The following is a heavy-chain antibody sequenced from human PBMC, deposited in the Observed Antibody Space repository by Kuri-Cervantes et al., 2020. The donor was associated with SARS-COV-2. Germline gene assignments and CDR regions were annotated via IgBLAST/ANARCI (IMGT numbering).Heavy chain of an antibody. J-gene: IGHJ6*02. CDR3: ARGPRHYDILTGYYYYYGMDV. V-gene: IGHV3-48*03. CDR1: GFTFSSYE. CDR2: ISSSGSTI. Sequence: GESLKISCAASGFTFSSYEMNWVRQAPGKGLEWVSYISSSGSTIYYADSVKGRFTISRHNSKNTLYLQMNSLRAEDTAVYYCARGPRHYDILTGYYYYYGMDVWGQGTTVTVSS. D-gene: IGHD3-9*01.